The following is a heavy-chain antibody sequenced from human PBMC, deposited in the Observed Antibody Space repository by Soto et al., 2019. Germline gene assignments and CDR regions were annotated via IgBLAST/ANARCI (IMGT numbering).Heavy chain of an antibody. Sequence: QVQLVQSGAEVKKPGSSVKVSCKASGGTFSSYAISWVRQAPGQGLEWMGGIIPIFGTANYAQKFQGRVTITADESTSTAYMELSSLRSEDTAVYYCARAGDCSGGSCYYNWFDPWGQGTLVTVSS. V-gene: IGHV1-69*12. CDR2: IIPIFGTA. D-gene: IGHD2-15*01. CDR3: ARAGDCSGGSCYYNWFDP. J-gene: IGHJ5*02. CDR1: GGTFSSYA.